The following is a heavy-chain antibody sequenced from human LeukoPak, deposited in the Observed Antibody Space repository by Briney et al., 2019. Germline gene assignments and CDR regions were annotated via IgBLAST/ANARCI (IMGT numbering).Heavy chain of an antibody. CDR3: ARCFRRWWGYDY. Sequence: SQTLSLTCVISGDSVSSDVAAWNWIRQSPSRGLEWLGRTYYRSKWYNNYAVSVKSRISIDPDTSKNQFSLQLDSVTAADTAVYYCARCFRRWWGYDYWGQGTLVTVSS. CDR1: GDSVSSDVAA. D-gene: IGHD4-23*01. J-gene: IGHJ4*02. CDR2: TYYRSKWYN. V-gene: IGHV6-1*01.